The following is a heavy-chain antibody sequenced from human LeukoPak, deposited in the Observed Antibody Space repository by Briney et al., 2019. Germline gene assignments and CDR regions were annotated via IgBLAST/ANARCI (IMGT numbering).Heavy chain of an antibody. CDR1: GFSFSSNW. J-gene: IGHJ6*03. Sequence: PGGSLRLSCAASGFSFSSNWMTWVRQAPGKGLEWVGNINPDGSEKFYVDSVRGRFTISRDNAQNSLYLQMNSLRADDTAVYYCARFAAGGSYYYYMDVWGKGTTVTVSS. V-gene: IGHV3-7*01. D-gene: IGHD6-25*01. CDR2: INPDGSEK. CDR3: ARFAAGGSYYYYMDV.